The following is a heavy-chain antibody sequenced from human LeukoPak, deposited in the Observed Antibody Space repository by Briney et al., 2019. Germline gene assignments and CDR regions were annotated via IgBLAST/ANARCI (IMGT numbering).Heavy chain of an antibody. CDR2: INPSGGST. CDR3: ARGRVVAATGGLYNWFDP. D-gene: IGHD2-15*01. Sequence: ASVKVSCKASGYTFTSYFMHWVRQAPGQGLEWMGIINPSGGSTSYAQKFQGRVTMTRDTSTSTVYMELSSLRSEDTAVYYCARGRVVAATGGLYNWFDPGAREPWSPSPQ. CDR1: GYTFTSYF. J-gene: IGHJ5*02. V-gene: IGHV1-46*01.